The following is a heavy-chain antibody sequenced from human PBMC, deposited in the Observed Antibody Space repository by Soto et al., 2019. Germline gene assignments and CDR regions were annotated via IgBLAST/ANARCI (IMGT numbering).Heavy chain of an antibody. Sequence: PTQTLSLTYDISGDNVSSNSAAWNWIRQSPSRGLEWLGRTYYRSKWYNDYAVSVKSRITINPDTSKNQFSLQLNSVTPEDTAVYYCARSKGAGTSESFYYYYYGMDVWGQGTTVTVSS. CDR1: GDNVSSNSAA. V-gene: IGHV6-1*01. CDR2: TYYRSKWYN. J-gene: IGHJ6*02. CDR3: ARSKGAGTSESFYYYYYGMDV. D-gene: IGHD6-19*01.